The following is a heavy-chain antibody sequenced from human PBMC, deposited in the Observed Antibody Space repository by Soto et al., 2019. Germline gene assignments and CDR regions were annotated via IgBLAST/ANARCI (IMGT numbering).Heavy chain of an antibody. CDR3: ARESPHGQLNYYGMDV. Sequence: QVQLVQSGAEVMKPGSSVKVSCKASGGTFSSYAISWVRQAPGQGLEWMGGIIPIFGTANYAQKFQGRVTITADKSTSTAYMELSSLRSEDTAVYYCARESPHGQLNYYGMDVWGQGTTVTVSS. CDR1: GGTFSSYA. J-gene: IGHJ6*02. V-gene: IGHV1-69*06. D-gene: IGHD6-6*01. CDR2: IIPIFGTA.